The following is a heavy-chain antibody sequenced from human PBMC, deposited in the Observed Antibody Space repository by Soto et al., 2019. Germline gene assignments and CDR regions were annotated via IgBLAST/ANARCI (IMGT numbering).Heavy chain of an antibody. D-gene: IGHD5-18*01. Sequence: QVQLQESGPGLVKPSQTLSLTCTVSGGSISSGDYYWSWIRQPPGKGLEWIEYIYYSGSTYYNPSLKSRVTISVDTSKNQFSLKLSSVTAADTAVYYCARDHPLWLSTDYYYGMDVWGQGTTVTVSS. CDR1: GGSISSGDYY. J-gene: IGHJ6*02. CDR2: IYYSGST. V-gene: IGHV4-30-4*01. CDR3: ARDHPLWLSTDYYYGMDV.